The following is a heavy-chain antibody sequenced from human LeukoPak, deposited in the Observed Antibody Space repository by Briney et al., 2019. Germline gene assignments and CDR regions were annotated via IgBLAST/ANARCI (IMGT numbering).Heavy chain of an antibody. Sequence: SSGSTIYYADSVKGRFTISRDNAKNSLYLQMNSLRAEDTAVYYCARDLDSSSWYVGYGMDVWGQGTTVTVSS. CDR2: SSGSTI. D-gene: IGHD6-13*01. CDR3: ARDLDSSSWYVGYGMDV. J-gene: IGHJ6*02. V-gene: IGHV3-11*01.